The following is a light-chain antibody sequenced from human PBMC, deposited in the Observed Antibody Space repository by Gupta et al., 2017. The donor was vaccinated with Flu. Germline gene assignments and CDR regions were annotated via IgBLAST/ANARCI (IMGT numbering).Light chain of an antibody. Sequence: TLSLSLGERATLSCRASQSISLNYLAWYQQKPGQAPSLLIYGVSSRAIGIPNRFSGSGSGTDFTLTISRLEPEDFAVYYCQQYGSSPLISFGHGTKVDIK. CDR1: QSISLNY. J-gene: IGKJ3*01. CDR3: QQYGSSPLIS. V-gene: IGKV3-20*01. CDR2: GVS.